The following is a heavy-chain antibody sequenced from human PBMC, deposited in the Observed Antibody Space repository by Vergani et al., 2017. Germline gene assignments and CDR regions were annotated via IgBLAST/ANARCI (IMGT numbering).Heavy chain of an antibody. J-gene: IGHJ3*02. Sequence: QVQLVQSGAEVKKPGASVKVSCKASGYTFTGYYMHWVRQAPGQGLEWMGWINPNSGGTNYAQKFQGRVTMTRDTSISTAYMELSRLRSDDTAVYYWARDIEAYSNYGGAFDIWGQGTMVTVSS. V-gene: IGHV1-2*02. CDR2: INPNSGGT. D-gene: IGHD4-11*01. CDR3: ARDIEAYSNYGGAFDI. CDR1: GYTFTGYY.